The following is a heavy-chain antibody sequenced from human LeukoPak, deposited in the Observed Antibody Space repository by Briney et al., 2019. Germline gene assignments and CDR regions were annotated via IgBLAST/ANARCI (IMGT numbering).Heavy chain of an antibody. D-gene: IGHD5-18*01. CDR3: ASTSGYSYGFQDY. J-gene: IGHJ4*02. CDR1: GGTFSSYA. Sequence: GASVKVSCKASGGTFSSYAISWVRQAPGQGLEWMGGIIPIFGTANYAQKFQGKVTITADESTSTAYMELSSLRSEDTAVYYCASTSGYSYGFQDYWGQGTLVTVSS. CDR2: IIPIFGTA. V-gene: IGHV1-69*13.